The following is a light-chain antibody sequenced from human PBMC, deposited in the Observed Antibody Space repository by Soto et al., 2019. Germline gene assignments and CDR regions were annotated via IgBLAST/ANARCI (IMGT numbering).Light chain of an antibody. J-gene: IGLJ1*01. CDR1: RSNIGDNS. V-gene: IGLV1-51*01. CDR3: GTWDDRLNGYV. Sequence: QSVLTQPPSVSAAPGQKVTISCSGGRSNIGDNSVSWYQQLPGEAPKHLLDDNDLRPSGIPDRFSGSSSGTPPTLALTGLQTGDEADYYCGTWDDRLNGYVFGTGTKVTVL. CDR2: DND.